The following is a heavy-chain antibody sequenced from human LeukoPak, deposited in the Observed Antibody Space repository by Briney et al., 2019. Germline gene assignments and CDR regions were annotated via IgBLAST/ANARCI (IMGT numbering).Heavy chain of an antibody. CDR2: INWNGGST. J-gene: IGHJ5*02. CDR3: ARDRGVDTAMVNWFDP. D-gene: IGHD5-18*01. CDR1: GFTFSSSA. V-gene: IGHV3-20*04. Sequence: GGSLRLSCAASGFTFSSSAMSWVRQAPGKGLEWVSGINWNGGSTGYADSVKGRFTISRDNAKNSLYLQMNSLRAEDTALYYCARDRGVDTAMVNWFDPWGQGTLVTVSS.